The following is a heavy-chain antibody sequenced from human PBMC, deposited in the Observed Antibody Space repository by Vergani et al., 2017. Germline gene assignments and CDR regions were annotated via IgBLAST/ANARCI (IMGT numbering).Heavy chain of an antibody. V-gene: IGHV1-69*12. CDR1: GGTFSSYA. J-gene: IGHJ6*02. CDR2: IIPIFGTA. CDR3: ARGMGNSYNFPYYYGMDV. Sequence: QVQLVQSGAEVKKPGSSVKVSCKASGGTFSSYAISWVRQAPGQGLEWMGGIIPIFGTANYAQKFQGRVTITADESTSTAYMELSSLRSEDTAVYYCARGMGNSYNFPYYYGMDVWGQGTTVTVSS. D-gene: IGHD5-24*01.